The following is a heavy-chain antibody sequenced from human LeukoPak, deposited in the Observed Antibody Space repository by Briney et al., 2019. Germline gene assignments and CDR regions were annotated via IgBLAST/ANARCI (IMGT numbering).Heavy chain of an antibody. CDR2: IYYSGST. CDR1: GGSISSSSYY. Sequence: SETLSLTCAVSGGSISSSSYYWGWIRQPPGKGLEWIESIYYSGSTYYNPSLKSRVTISVDTSKNQFSLKLSSVTAADTAVYYCAREHGFFGEENFDYWGQGTLVTVSS. D-gene: IGHD3-3*01. J-gene: IGHJ4*02. CDR3: AREHGFFGEENFDY. V-gene: IGHV4-39*02.